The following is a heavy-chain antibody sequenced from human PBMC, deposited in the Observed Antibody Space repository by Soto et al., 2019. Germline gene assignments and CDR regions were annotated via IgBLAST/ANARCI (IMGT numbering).Heavy chain of an antibody. CDR1: GFTFSSYV. D-gene: IGHD2-15*01. Sequence: GGSLRLSCAASGFTFSSYVMHWVRQAPGKGLEWVAVISYDGSNKYYADSVKGRFTISRDNSKNTLYLQMNSLRAEDTAVYYCAKVTVVVWFGMDVWGQGTTVTVSS. J-gene: IGHJ6*02. CDR2: ISYDGSNK. CDR3: AKVTVVVWFGMDV. V-gene: IGHV3-30*18.